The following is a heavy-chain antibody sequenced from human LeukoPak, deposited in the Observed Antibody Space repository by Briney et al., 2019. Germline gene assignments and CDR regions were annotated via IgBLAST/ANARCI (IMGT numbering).Heavy chain of an antibody. V-gene: IGHV1-69*04. CDR1: GGTFSSYA. CDR3: ARSFRRGYSGYDSIDY. D-gene: IGHD5-12*01. Sequence: SVKVSCKASGGTFSSYAISWVRQAPGQGLEWMGRIIPILGIANYAQKFQGRVTITADKSTSTAYMELSSLRSEDTAVYYCARSFRRGYSGYDSIDYWGQGTLVTVSS. J-gene: IGHJ4*02. CDR2: IIPILGIA.